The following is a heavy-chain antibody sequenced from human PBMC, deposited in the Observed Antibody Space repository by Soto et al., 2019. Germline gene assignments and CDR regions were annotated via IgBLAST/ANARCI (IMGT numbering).Heavy chain of an antibody. CDR2: ISSDGSTT. J-gene: IGHJ4*02. CDR1: GFTFSNHR. CDR3: ASDTNGLRY. Sequence: EVQLVQSGGDLVQPGGSLRLSCAASGFTFSNHRMHWVRQAPGKGLVWVSLISSDGSTTNYADSVRGRFTISRDNAKNTVFLQMNSLGAEDTAVYYCASDTNGLRYWGQGTLVTVSS. D-gene: IGHD2-8*01. V-gene: IGHV3-74*01.